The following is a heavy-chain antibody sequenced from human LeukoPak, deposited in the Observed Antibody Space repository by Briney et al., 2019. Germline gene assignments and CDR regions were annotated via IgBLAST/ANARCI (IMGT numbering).Heavy chain of an antibody. CDR2: INIDGSST. J-gene: IGHJ4*02. CDR1: GFTFSNYW. Sequence: GGSLRLSCAASGFTFSNYWMHWVRQAPGKRLVWVSRINIDGSSTNYADSVKGRFTISRDNAKNTLYLQMSSLRAEDTAVYYCAREITTNGGRYFDYWGQGTLVTVSS. D-gene: IGHD7-27*01. V-gene: IGHV3-74*01. CDR3: AREITTNGGRYFDY.